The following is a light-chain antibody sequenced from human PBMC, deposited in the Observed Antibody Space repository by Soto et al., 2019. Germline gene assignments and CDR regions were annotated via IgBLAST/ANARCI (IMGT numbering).Light chain of an antibody. J-gene: IGKJ1*01. CDR1: QSVDNN. V-gene: IGKV3-15*01. CDR2: GSF. Sequence: EIVMTQSPVNLSASPGESATLSCRASQSVDNNVAWYQQKPGQAPRLLIVGSFARETGIQARFSGSGSGTEFTLTISSLEPEDFAVYYCQQRSNSTWTFGQGTKVDIK. CDR3: QQRSNSTWT.